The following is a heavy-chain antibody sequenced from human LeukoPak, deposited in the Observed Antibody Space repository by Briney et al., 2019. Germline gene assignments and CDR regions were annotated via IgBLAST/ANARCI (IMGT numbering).Heavy chain of an antibody. CDR2: IQSDGSQE. CDR3: ARDSCLIKTGLDY. D-gene: IGHD3-10*01. Sequence: PGGSLRLSCATSGFIFSHFGMHWVRQAPGKGLEWVAAIQSDGSQEYFADSVKGRSTISRDKSKSTMYLQIDTLRAEDTAVYYCARDSCLIKTGLDYWGQGTLVTVSS. CDR1: GFIFSHFG. J-gene: IGHJ4*02. V-gene: IGHV3-33*01.